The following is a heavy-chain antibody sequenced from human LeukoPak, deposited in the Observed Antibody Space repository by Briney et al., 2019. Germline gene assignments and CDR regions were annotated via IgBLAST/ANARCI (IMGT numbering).Heavy chain of an antibody. CDR3: ATNSCSSGSCYENRGYFDY. Sequence: SQTLSLTCTVSGGSISSGTYYWSWIRQPAGKGLEWIGRIYTSGSTNYNPSLKSRVTISVDTSKNQFSLKLSSVTAADTAVYYCATNSCSSGSCYENRGYFDYWGQGTLVTVSS. J-gene: IGHJ4*02. V-gene: IGHV4-61*02. D-gene: IGHD2-15*01. CDR1: GGSISSGTYY. CDR2: IYTSGST.